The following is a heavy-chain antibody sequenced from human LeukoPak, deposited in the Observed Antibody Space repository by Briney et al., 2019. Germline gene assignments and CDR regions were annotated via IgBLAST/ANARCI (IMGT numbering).Heavy chain of an antibody. CDR2: ISAYNGNT. V-gene: IGHV1-18*01. CDR3: ARDIPRALPHYYYGMDV. CDR1: GYTFTSYG. J-gene: IGHJ6*02. Sequence: GASVKVSCKASGYTFTSYGISWVRQAPGQGLEWMGWISAYNGNTNYAQKLQGRVTMTTDTSTSTAYMELRSLRSDDTAVYYCARDIPRALPHYYYGMDVWGQGTTVTVSS. D-gene: IGHD2-2*02.